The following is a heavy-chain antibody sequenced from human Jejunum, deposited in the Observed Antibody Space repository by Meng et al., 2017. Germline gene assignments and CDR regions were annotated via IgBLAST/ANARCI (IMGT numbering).Heavy chain of an antibody. V-gene: IGHV4-4*02. CDR1: GDSISSSYW. Sequence: QVQVQESGPGLVKPWGTLSLTCAVSGDSISSSYWWSWVRQSPGKGLEWIGEIYHSGTTNYNPSLKSRVTLSVDKSKNQFSLNLSPVTAADTAVYFCARDFEALNGVWGQGTLVTVSS. J-gene: IGHJ1*01. CDR3: ARDFEALNGV. D-gene: IGHD2-8*01. CDR2: IYHSGTT.